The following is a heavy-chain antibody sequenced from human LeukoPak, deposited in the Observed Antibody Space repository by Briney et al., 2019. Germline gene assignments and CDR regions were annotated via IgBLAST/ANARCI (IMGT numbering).Heavy chain of an antibody. CDR2: INPSGGST. V-gene: IGHV1-46*01. CDR1: GYTFTSYY. Sequence: ASVKASCKASGYTFTSYYMHWVRQAPGQGLEWMGIINPSGGSTSYAQKFQGRVTMTRDMSTSTVYMELSSLRSEDTAVYYCARDPGHDTSNYGGLDFWGQGTLVTVSS. CDR3: ARDPGHDTSNYGGLDF. D-gene: IGHD4-11*01. J-gene: IGHJ4*02.